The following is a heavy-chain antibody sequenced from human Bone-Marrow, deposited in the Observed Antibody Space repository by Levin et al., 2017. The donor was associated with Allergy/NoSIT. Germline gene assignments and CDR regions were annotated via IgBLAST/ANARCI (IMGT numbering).Heavy chain of an antibody. D-gene: IGHD3-16*01. CDR2: IHWNDEK. J-gene: IGHJ4*02. V-gene: IGHV2-5*01. CDR1: GFSLTTTGVG. CDR3: THTTLTADY. Sequence: VSGPTLVKPKQTLTLTCTFSGFSLTTTGVGVGWIRQPPGKAPEWLALIHWNDEKDYSPSLESRLTITKDTSKNQVVLTMTNMDPADTATYFCTHTTLTADYWGQGALVTVSS.